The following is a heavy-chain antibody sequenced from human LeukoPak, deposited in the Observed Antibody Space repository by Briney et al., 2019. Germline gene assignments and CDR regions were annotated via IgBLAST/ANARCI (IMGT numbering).Heavy chain of an antibody. CDR3: ARYSYKHDC. CDR1: GFTFSHYW. Sequence: GGSLGLSCAASGFTFSHYWMTWVRQAPGKGLGWVANMKEDGSQETYVDSVKGRFTISRDNAKNSLYLQMNNVRAEDTAVYYCARYSYKHDCWGQGTLVTVSS. V-gene: IGHV3-7*01. D-gene: IGHD2-15*01. CDR2: MKEDGSQE. J-gene: IGHJ4*02.